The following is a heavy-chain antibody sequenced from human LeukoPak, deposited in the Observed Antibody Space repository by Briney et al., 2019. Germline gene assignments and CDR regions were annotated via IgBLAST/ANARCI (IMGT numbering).Heavy chain of an antibody. D-gene: IGHD2-21*02. V-gene: IGHV1-2*06. Sequence: GASVKVSCKASGYTFTGYYMHWVRQAPGQGLEWMGRINPNSGGTNYAQKFQGRVTMTRDTSISTAHMELSRLRSDDTAVYYCARDLGYCGGDCYFSRSFDLWGRGTLVTVSS. CDR1: GYTFTGYY. CDR3: ARDLGYCGGDCYFSRSFDL. CDR2: INPNSGGT. J-gene: IGHJ2*01.